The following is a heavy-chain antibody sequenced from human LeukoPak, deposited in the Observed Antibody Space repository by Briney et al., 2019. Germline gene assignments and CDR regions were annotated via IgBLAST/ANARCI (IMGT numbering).Heavy chain of an antibody. CDR3: AKDMRGTYYDILTGYSFDY. CDR1: GFTLDDYA. J-gene: IGHJ4*02. CDR2: ISWNSGSI. D-gene: IGHD3-9*01. V-gene: IGHV3-9*01. Sequence: GGSLRLSCAASGFTLDDYAMHWVRQAPGKGLEWVSGISWNSGSIGYADSVKGRFTISRDNAKNSLYLQMNSLRAEDTALYYCAKDMRGTYYDILTGYSFDYWGQGTLVTVSS.